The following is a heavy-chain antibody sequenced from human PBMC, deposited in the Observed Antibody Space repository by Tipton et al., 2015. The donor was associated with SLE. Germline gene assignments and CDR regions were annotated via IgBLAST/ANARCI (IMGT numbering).Heavy chain of an antibody. Sequence: TLSLTCTVSGGSISTYYWSWIRQSPGKGLEWIGYIYSSGSTNYNPSLKSRVAISVDTSKNQFSLKLSSMTAADTAVYYCARVSGDYVADYFDYWGQGTRVTVSS. D-gene: IGHD4-17*01. CDR2: IYSSGST. CDR1: GGSISTYY. J-gene: IGHJ4*02. V-gene: IGHV4-4*09. CDR3: ARVSGDYVADYFDY.